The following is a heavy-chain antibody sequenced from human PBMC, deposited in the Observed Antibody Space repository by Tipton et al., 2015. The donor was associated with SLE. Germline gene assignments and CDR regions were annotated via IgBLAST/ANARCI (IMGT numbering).Heavy chain of an antibody. CDR3: ARDGYYDSSGPIAFDI. D-gene: IGHD3-22*01. Sequence: TLSLTCTVSGGFISSHYWSWIRQPPGKGLEWIWYIYYSGSTNYNPSLKSRVTISVDTSKNQFSLKLSSVTAADTAVYYCARDGYYDSSGPIAFDIWGQGTMVTVSS. CDR1: GGFISSHY. CDR2: IYYSGST. V-gene: IGHV4-59*11. J-gene: IGHJ3*02.